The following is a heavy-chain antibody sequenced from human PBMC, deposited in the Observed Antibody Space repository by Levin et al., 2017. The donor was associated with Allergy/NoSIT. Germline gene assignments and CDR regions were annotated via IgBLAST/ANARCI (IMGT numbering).Heavy chain of an antibody. Sequence: SQTLSLTCSVSGISISSSNYYWGWIRQPPGKGLEWIGTIYYSGSTYHNASLKSRVTISVDTSKNQFSLKLSSVTAADTAVYYCASRRYYLDYWGQGTLVTVSS. D-gene: IGHD1-14*01. CDR3: ASRRYYLDY. CDR1: GISISSSNYY. V-gene: IGHV4-39*01. J-gene: IGHJ4*02. CDR2: IYYSGST.